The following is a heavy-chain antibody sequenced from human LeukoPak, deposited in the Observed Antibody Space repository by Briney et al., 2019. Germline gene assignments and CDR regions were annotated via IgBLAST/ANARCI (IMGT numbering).Heavy chain of an antibody. CDR3: ATFPWFGELLFYYFDY. Sequence: SETLSLTCTVSGGSISSSSYYWGWIRQPPGKGLERIGSIYYSGSTYYNPSLKSRVTISVDTSKNQFSLKLSSVTAADTAVYYCATFPWFGELLFYYFDYWGQGTLVTVSS. D-gene: IGHD3-10*01. J-gene: IGHJ4*02. CDR2: IYYSGST. V-gene: IGHV4-39*07. CDR1: GGSISSSSYY.